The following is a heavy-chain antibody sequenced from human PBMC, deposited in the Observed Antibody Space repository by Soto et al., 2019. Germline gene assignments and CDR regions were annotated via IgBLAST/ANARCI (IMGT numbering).Heavy chain of an antibody. Sequence: PSETLSLTCTVSGGSISSYYWSWIRQPPGKGLEWIGYIYYSGSTNYNPSLKSRVTISVDTSKTQFSLKLSSVTAADTAVYYWARRGGRTFDYWGQGTLVTVSS. D-gene: IGHD2-15*01. J-gene: IGHJ4*02. CDR2: IYYSGST. CDR1: GGSISSYY. CDR3: ARRGGRTFDY. V-gene: IGHV4-59*08.